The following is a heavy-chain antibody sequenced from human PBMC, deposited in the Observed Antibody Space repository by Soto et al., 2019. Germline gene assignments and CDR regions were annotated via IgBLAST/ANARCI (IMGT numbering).Heavy chain of an antibody. D-gene: IGHD2-21*02. CDR2: VYHTGDT. Sequence: SETLSLTCGVSGGTVASSHWWSWVRQSPGGGLEWIGNVYHTGDTNFNPSLQSRVTISVDKSNNQFSLRMNYLTAADTAVYFCAREIVTAGGNNYLDPWGHGTLVTVSS. CDR1: GGTVASSHW. CDR3: AREIVTAGGNNYLDP. J-gene: IGHJ5*02. V-gene: IGHV4-4*02.